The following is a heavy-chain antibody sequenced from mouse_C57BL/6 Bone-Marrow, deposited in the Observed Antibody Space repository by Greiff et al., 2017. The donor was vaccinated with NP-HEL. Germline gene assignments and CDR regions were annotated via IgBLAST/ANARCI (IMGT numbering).Heavy chain of an antibody. CDR1: GYTFTDYY. CDR2: INPYNGGT. J-gene: IGHJ4*01. CDR3: ASSRTYIGYAMDY. V-gene: IGHV1-19*01. Sequence: EVQLQQSGPVLVKPGASVKMSCKASGYTFTDYYMNWVKQSHGKSLEWIGVINPYNGGTSYNQKFKGKATLTVDKSSSTAYMELNSLTSEDSAVYYCASSRTYIGYAMDYWGQGTSVTVAS. D-gene: IGHD1-3*01.